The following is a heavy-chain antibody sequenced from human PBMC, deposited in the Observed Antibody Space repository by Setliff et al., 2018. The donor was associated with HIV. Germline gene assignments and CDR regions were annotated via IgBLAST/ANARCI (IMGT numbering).Heavy chain of an antibody. J-gene: IGHJ3*01. CDR3: VKNFWTDYDDWSHTGAFDF. CDR1: GGSISSRTYY. CDR2: IYYSGTT. Sequence: SETLSLTCTGSGGSISSRTYYWGCIRQPPGKGLEWIGSIYYSGTTYYNPSLKSRVTISIDTSKNRFPLNLSSVTAAETAVYYCVKNFWTDYDDWSHTGAFDFWGQGTMVTVSS. D-gene: IGHD3-3*01. V-gene: IGHV4-39*01.